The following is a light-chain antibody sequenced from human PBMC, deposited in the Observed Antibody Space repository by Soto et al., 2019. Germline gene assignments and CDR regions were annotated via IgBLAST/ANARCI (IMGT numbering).Light chain of an antibody. J-gene: IGLJ1*01. CDR2: RDC. CDR3: QVWDSSTGV. CDR1: NIGSKN. V-gene: IGLV3-9*01. Sequence: SYELTQPLSVSVALGQTASITCGGNNIGSKNVHWYQQKPGQAPVLVIYRDCDRPSGIPERFSGSNSGNTATLTISRAQAGDEADYYCQVWDSSTGVFGTGTKLTVL.